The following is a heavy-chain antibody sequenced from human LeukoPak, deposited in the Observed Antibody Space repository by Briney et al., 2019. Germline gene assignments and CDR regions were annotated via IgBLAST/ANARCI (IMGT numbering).Heavy chain of an antibody. Sequence: SETLSLTCTVPGGSISSYYWSWIRQPPGKGLEWIGYIYYSGSTNYNPSLKSRVTISVDTSKTQFSLKLSSVTAADTAVYYCAGVGGYSYGSFDYWGQGTLVTVSS. CDR1: GGSISSYY. CDR2: IYYSGST. J-gene: IGHJ4*02. V-gene: IGHV4-59*01. CDR3: AGVGGYSYGSFDY. D-gene: IGHD5-18*01.